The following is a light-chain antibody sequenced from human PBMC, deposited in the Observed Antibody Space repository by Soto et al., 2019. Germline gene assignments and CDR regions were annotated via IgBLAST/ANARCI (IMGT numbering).Light chain of an antibody. CDR2: GAS. Sequence: EIVMTQSPATLSVSPGERATLSCRASQSVSSNLAWYQQKPGQAPRLRIYGASTRATGIPARFSGSGSGTEFTLTFSSLQSEDFAVYSCQQYNNWPFTFGPGTKWDIK. CDR3: QQYNNWPFT. V-gene: IGKV3-15*01. J-gene: IGKJ3*01. CDR1: QSVSSN.